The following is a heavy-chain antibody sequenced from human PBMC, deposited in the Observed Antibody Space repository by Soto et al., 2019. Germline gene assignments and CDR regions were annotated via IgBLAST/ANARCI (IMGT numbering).Heavy chain of an antibody. CDR3: ARGLLAYFGMDV. Sequence: QLVQSGAEVKKPGASVKVSCKASGYSFTNYAISWVRQAPGQGLEWMAWISAHNGNKHYAEKFQGRVSTTTDTSTSTAYMEVRSLKTDDTAVYYCARGLLAYFGMDVWGQGTTVTVS. J-gene: IGHJ6*02. CDR1: GYSFTNYA. CDR2: ISAHNGNK. D-gene: IGHD1-26*01. V-gene: IGHV1-18*01.